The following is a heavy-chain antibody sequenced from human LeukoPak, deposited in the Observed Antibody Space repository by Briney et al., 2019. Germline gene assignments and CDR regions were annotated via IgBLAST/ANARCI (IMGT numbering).Heavy chain of an antibody. V-gene: IGHV4-4*07. CDR3: ARRGNWFDP. Sequence: SETLSLTCSVSGGSISSYYWSWIRQPAGKGLEWIGRIYTSENTNYNPSLKSRVTISVDKSKNQFSLKLSSVTAADTAVYYCARRGNWFDPWGQGTLVTVSS. J-gene: IGHJ5*02. D-gene: IGHD3-16*01. CDR2: IYTSENT. CDR1: GGSISSYY.